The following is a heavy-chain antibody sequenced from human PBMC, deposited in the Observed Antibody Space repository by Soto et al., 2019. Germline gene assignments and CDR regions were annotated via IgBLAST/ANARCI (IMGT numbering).Heavy chain of an antibody. V-gene: IGHV4-31*03. CDR3: ARAAYYDSSGYPVPDY. J-gene: IGHJ4*02. D-gene: IGHD3-22*01. Sequence: SETLSLTCTVSGGSISSAGYFWSWIRQHPGKGLEWIGYIYYSGSTYYNPSLKSRVTISIDTSKNQFSLKLSSVTAADTAVFYCARAAYYDSSGYPVPDYWGQGTLVTVSS. CDR1: GGSISSAGYF. CDR2: IYYSGST.